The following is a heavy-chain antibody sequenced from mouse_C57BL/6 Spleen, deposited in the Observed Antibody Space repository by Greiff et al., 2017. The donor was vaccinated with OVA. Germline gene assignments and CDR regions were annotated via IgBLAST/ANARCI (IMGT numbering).Heavy chain of an antibody. CDR3: ARKGGSSYRNFDY. J-gene: IGHJ2*01. D-gene: IGHD1-1*01. CDR2: INPNNGGT. CDR1: GYTFTDYY. V-gene: IGHV1-26*01. Sequence: EVQLQQSGPELVKPGASVKISCKASGYTFTDYYMNWVKPSHGKSLEWIGDINPNNGGTSYNQKFKGQATLPVDTSSSTAYMELRSLTSEDSAVDYCARKGGSSYRNFDYWGQGTTLTVSS.